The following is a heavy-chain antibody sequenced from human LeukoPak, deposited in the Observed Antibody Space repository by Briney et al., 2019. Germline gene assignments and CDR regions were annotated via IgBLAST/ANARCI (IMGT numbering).Heavy chain of an antibody. CDR1: GGTFSIYA. CDR3: ARDSSCSSTSCYYGMDV. Sequence: SVKVSFKASGGTFSIYAISWGRQAPGQGLEWMGGIIPIFGTANYAQKFQVRVTITADKSTSTAYMELSSLRSEDTAVYYCARDSSCSSTSCYYGMDVWGKGTTVTVSS. J-gene: IGHJ6*04. V-gene: IGHV1-69*06. D-gene: IGHD2-2*01. CDR2: IIPIFGTA.